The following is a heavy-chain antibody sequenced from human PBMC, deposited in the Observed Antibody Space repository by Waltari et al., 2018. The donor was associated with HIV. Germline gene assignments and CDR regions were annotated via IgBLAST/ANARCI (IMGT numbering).Heavy chain of an antibody. Sequence: ELQLVESGGGMVQRGRSRRLSCTASGCNYDDYAMHWVRHPPGKGLEWVSSISWHSTRITYADSVKGRFTISRDNAKKSLYLKMDSLGPEDTAFYYCSRGPMYNWFDPWGQGTLVTVSS. CDR2: ISWHSTRI. CDR3: SRGPMYNWFDP. D-gene: IGHD3-10*02. J-gene: IGHJ5*02. CDR1: GCNYDDYA. V-gene: IGHV3-9*01.